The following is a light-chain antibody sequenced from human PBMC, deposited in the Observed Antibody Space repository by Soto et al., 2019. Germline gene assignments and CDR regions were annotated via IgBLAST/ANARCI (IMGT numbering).Light chain of an antibody. CDR1: QSIGNK. CDR2: GAS. V-gene: IGKV3-11*01. CDR3: QQRYNWPIT. J-gene: IGKJ5*01. Sequence: IVITPFPGPLSVSPGERATLSFRASQSIGNKVGWYQQKPGQAPRLLIYGASNRATGIPARFSGSGSGTDFTLTISSLEPEDFSVYYCQQRYNWPITFGQGTRLEIK.